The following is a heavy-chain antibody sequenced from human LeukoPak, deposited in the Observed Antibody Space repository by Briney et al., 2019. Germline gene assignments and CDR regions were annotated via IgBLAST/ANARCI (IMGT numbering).Heavy chain of an antibody. Sequence: GGSLRLSCAASGFTFSSYAMSWIRQAPGKGLEWVSYISSSGSTIYYADSVKGRFTISRDNAKNSLYLQMNSLRAEDTAVYYCAREIMVRGVTHYGMDVWGQGTTVTVSS. D-gene: IGHD3-10*01. CDR3: AREIMVRGVTHYGMDV. J-gene: IGHJ6*02. CDR1: GFTFSSYA. CDR2: ISSSGSTI. V-gene: IGHV3-11*01.